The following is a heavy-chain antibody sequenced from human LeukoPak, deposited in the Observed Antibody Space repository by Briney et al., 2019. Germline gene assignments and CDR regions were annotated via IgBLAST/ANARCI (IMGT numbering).Heavy chain of an antibody. Sequence: SVKVSCKASGGTFSSYAISWVRQAPGQGLEWMGGIIPIFGTANYAQKFQGRVTITTDESTSTAYMELSSLRSEDTAVYYCARSYYCSSTSRPPNYYYMDVWGKGTTVTVSS. J-gene: IGHJ6*03. CDR3: ARSYYCSSTSRPPNYYYMDV. CDR2: IIPIFGTA. V-gene: IGHV1-69*05. CDR1: GGTFSSYA. D-gene: IGHD2-2*01.